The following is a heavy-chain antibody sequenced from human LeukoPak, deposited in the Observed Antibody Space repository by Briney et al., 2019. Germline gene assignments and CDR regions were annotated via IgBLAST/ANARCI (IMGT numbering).Heavy chain of an antibody. D-gene: IGHD3-3*01. CDR3: ARGIRIHYDFWSGYYLPYYFDY. Sequence: KPSETLSLTCTVSGGSISSYYWSWIRQPPGKGQEWIGYIYYSGSTNYNPSLKSRVTISVDTSKNQFSLKLSSVTAADTAVYYCARGIRIHYDFWSGYYLPYYFDYWGQGTLVTVSS. CDR2: IYYSGST. V-gene: IGHV4-59*01. J-gene: IGHJ4*02. CDR1: GGSISSYY.